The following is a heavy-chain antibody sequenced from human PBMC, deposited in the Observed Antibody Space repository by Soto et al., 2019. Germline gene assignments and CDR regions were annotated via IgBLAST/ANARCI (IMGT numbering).Heavy chain of an antibody. Sequence: LRLSXAASGVTFSIYSMNWVRQAQGKWLEWVSSISSSSSYIYYADSVKGRFTISRDNAKNSLYLQMNSLRAEDTAVYYCARNTGYSSSWPEYYFDYWGQGTLVTVSS. CDR2: ISSSSSYI. CDR1: GVTFSIYS. V-gene: IGHV3-21*01. J-gene: IGHJ4*02. D-gene: IGHD6-13*01. CDR3: ARNTGYSSSWPEYYFDY.